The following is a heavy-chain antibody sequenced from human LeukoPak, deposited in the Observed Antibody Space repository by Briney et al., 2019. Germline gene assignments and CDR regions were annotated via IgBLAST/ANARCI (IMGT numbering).Heavy chain of an antibody. CDR3: ARFRRTLVYSNYDNWFDP. CDR2: INHSGST. Sequence: KPSETLSLTCAVYGGSFSGYYWRWIRQPPGKGLEWIGEINHSGSTNYNPSLKSRVTISVDTSKNQFSLKLSSVTAADTAVYYCARFRRTLVYSNYDNWFDPWGQGTLVTVSS. J-gene: IGHJ5*02. CDR1: GGSFSGYY. D-gene: IGHD4-11*01. V-gene: IGHV4-34*01.